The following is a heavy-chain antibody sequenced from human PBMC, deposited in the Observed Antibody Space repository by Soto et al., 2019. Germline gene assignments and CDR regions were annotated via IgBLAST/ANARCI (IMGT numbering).Heavy chain of an antibody. J-gene: IGHJ6*02. CDR1: GGSISSYY. CDR3: ARGTRHADGTGWYRYYYYYGMDV. CDR2: IYYSGST. Sequence: SETLSLTCTVSGGSISSYYWSWIRQPPGKGLEWIGYIYYSGSTNYNPSLKSRVTISVDTSKNQFSLKLSSVTAADPAVYYCARGTRHADGTGWYRYYYYYGMDVWGQGTTVTVSS. V-gene: IGHV4-59*01. D-gene: IGHD6-19*01.